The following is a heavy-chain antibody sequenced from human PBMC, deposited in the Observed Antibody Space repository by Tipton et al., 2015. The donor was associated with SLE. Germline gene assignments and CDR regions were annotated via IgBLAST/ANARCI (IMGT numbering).Heavy chain of an antibody. CDR1: GGSISSSSYY. Sequence: TLSLTCTVSGGSISSSSYYWGWIRQPPGKGLEWIGSIYYSGSTYYNPSLKSRVTISVDTSKNQFSLKLSSVTAADTAVYCCAREGIVGATGGAFDIWGQGTMVTVSS. CDR2: IYYSGST. V-gene: IGHV4-39*07. J-gene: IGHJ3*02. CDR3: AREGIVGATGGAFDI. D-gene: IGHD1-26*01.